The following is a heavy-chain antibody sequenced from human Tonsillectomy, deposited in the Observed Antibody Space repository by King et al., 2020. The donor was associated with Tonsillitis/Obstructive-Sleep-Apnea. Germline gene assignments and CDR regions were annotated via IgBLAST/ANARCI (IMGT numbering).Heavy chain of an antibody. CDR1: GFSLSTSGVG. D-gene: IGHD6-6*01. CDR3: AHPYSSSSGFDY. Sequence: TLKESGPTLVKPTQTLTLTCTFSGFSLSTSGVGVGWIRQPPGKALEWLALIYWDDDKRYRPSLKSRLTITKDTSKNQVVLTMTKMDPVDTATYYCAHPYSSSSGFDYCGHGTLVTVSS. J-gene: IGHJ4*01. V-gene: IGHV2-5*02. CDR2: IYWDDDK.